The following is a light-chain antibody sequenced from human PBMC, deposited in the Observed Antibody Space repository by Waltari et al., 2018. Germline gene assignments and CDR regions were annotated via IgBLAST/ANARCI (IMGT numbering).Light chain of an antibody. CDR2: DAS. CDR3: QKYGSLPAT. Sequence: EIMLTQSPGTLSLSPGERATLSCRASQSLSQYLAWYEQKPGQAPRLLVYDASIRATGIPDSFSGSGYGTDFSLTISRLEPEDYAVYYCQKYGSLPATFGRGTKVEIK. CDR1: QSLSQY. J-gene: IGKJ1*01. V-gene: IGKV3-20*01.